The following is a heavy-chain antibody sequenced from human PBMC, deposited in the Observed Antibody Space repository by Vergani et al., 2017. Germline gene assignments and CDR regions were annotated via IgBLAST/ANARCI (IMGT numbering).Heavy chain of an antibody. D-gene: IGHD2-15*01. CDR1: GGSISSGGYY. CDR3: ARGVGYCSGGSCYDY. J-gene: IGHJ4*02. Sequence: QVQLQESGPGLVKPSQTLSLTCTVSGGSISSGGYYWSWIRQHPGKGLEWIGYIYYSGSTYYNPSLKRRVTIAVDTSQNQFSLKLSSVTAADTAVYYCARGVGYCSGGSCYDYWGQGTLVTVSS. CDR2: IYYSGST. V-gene: IGHV4-31*03.